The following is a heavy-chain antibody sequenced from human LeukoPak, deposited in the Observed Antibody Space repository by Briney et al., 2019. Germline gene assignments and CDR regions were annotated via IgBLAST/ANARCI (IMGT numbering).Heavy chain of an antibody. CDR3: ARDLGISGWYAPPLGYFDY. CDR2: INPKSGGT. J-gene: IGHJ4*02. D-gene: IGHD6-19*01. V-gene: IGHV1-2*02. CDR1: GYTFTGYC. Sequence: GASVKVSCKASGYTFTGYCMHWVRQAPGQGLEWMGWINPKSGGTNYAQKFQGRVTMTRGTSISTTYMELSRLRSDDTAVYYCARDLGISGWYAPPLGYFDYWGQGTLVTVSS.